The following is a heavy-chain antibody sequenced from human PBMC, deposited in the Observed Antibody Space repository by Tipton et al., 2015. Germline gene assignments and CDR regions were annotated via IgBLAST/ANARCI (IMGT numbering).Heavy chain of an antibody. CDR2: IYHSGST. D-gene: IGHD4-17*01. J-gene: IGHJ4*02. V-gene: IGHV4-39*07. Sequence: TLSLTCTVSGGSISSSSYYWAWIRQPPGKGLEWIGEIYHSGSTNYNPSLKSRVTISVDKSKNQFSLKLNSVTAADTAVYYCARSRYTVTPDSWGQGTLVTVSS. CDR1: GGSISSSSYY. CDR3: ARSRYTVTPDS.